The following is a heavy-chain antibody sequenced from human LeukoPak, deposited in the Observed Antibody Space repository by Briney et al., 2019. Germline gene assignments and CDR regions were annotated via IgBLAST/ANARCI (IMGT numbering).Heavy chain of an antibody. Sequence: ASVKVSCKASGGTFSSYAISWVRQAPGQGLEWMGWISAYNGNTNYAQKLQGRVTMTTDTSTSTAYMELRSLRSDDTAVYYCARDPYGSGISSFDYWGQGTLVTVSS. D-gene: IGHD3-10*01. CDR3: ARDPYGSGISSFDY. V-gene: IGHV1-18*01. CDR2: ISAYNGNT. CDR1: GGTFSSYA. J-gene: IGHJ4*02.